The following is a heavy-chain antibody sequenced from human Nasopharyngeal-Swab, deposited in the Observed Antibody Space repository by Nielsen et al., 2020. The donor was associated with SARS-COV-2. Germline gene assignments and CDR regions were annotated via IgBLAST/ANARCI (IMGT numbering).Heavy chain of an antibody. CDR2: IYPGDSDT. D-gene: IGHD3-16*01. J-gene: IGHJ4*02. V-gene: IGHV5-51*01. Sequence: VRQMPGKGLGWMGIIYPGDSDTRYSPSFQGQVPISTDQSTRTAYLQWSSHKASDSAMYYCPSPAGGGYFDYWGQGTLVTVSS. CDR3: PSPAGGGYFDY.